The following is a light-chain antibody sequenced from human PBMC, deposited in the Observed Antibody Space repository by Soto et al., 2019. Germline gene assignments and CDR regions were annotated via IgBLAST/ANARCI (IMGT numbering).Light chain of an antibody. CDR1: QSVFSRFRNKNY. V-gene: IGKV4-1*01. J-gene: IGKJ1*01. CDR3: QQYYTTPTWT. CDR2: WAS. Sequence: DIVMTQSPDSLTLSLGESATINCKSSQSVFSRFRNKNYLGWFQQKPGQTPRLLIYWASTRESGVSDRFSGSGSGTDFTLTIDSLQAEDVAVYYCQQYYTTPTWTFXQGTKVDIK.